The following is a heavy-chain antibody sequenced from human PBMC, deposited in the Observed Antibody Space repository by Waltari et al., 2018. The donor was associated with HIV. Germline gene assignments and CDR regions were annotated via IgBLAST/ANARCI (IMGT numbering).Heavy chain of an antibody. J-gene: IGHJ6*01. CDR1: GFSLTTNGVG. Sequence: QITLKESGPALVKPTQTLKLTCTFSGFSLTTNGVGVGWIRQPPGQALEWLALILWDDDKRYSPGLKSRLSITKDTSRNQVVVSMTDVDPVDTGTYYCVYSPYCGHSHRYYYYCYGLDVWGPGTAVTVSS. CDR2: ILWDDDK. V-gene: IGHV2-5*02. D-gene: IGHD2-21*01. CDR3: VYSPYCGHSHRYYYYCYGLDV.